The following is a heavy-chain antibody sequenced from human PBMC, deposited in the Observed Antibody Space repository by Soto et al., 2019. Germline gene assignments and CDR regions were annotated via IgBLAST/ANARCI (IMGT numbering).Heavy chain of an antibody. CDR2: ISAYNGNT. J-gene: IGHJ5*02. CDR3: AKLGPYGSESYSFRYNWIDP. Sequence: ASVKVSCKASRYTFTSYGISWVRQAPGQGLEWMGWISAYNGNTNYAQKLQGRVTMTTDTSTSTAYMELRSLRSDDTAVYHCAKLGPYGSESYSFRYNWIDPWGQGTLVTVSS. CDR1: RYTFTSYG. D-gene: IGHD3-10*01. V-gene: IGHV1-18*01.